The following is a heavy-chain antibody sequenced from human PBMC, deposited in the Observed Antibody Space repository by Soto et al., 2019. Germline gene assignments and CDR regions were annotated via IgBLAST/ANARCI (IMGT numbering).Heavy chain of an antibody. J-gene: IGHJ5*02. D-gene: IGHD3-16*01. Sequence: QVTLKESGPVLVKPTETLTLRCTVSGLSITDSEMGVSWIRQPPGKALEWLAHIDSSGEKSYGTFLKSRPTISKDTSKSKIVLIMTNMDTADTAKYYCARSNLAVAVSPWFDPWGQGILVTVSS. V-gene: IGHV2-26*01. CDR1: GLSITDSEMG. CDR2: IDSSGEK. CDR3: ARSNLAVAVSPWFDP.